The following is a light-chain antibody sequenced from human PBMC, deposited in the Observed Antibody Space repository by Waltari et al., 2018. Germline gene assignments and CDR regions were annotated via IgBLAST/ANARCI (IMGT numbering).Light chain of an antibody. J-gene: IGKJ4*01. CDR3: QQRSNWPLT. V-gene: IGKV3-11*01. CDR2: DAS. Sequence: EIVLTQSPATLSLSPGERATLSCRASQSLNTYLAWYQQKPGQAPRLLIYDASNRATGIPAMFSGSGSGTDFTLTISSLEPEDFAVYYCQQRSNWPLTFGGGTKVEVK. CDR1: QSLNTY.